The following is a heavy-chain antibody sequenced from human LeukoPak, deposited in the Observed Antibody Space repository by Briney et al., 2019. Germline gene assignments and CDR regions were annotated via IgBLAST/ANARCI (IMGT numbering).Heavy chain of an antibody. CDR2: IYHSGST. Sequence: SETLSLTCAVSGYSISSGYYWGRIRQPPGKGLEWIGSIYHSGSTYYNPSLKSRVTISVDTSKNQFSLKLSSVTAADAAVYYCARDLGSSDYWGQGTLVTVSS. CDR1: GYSISSGYY. V-gene: IGHV4-38-2*02. CDR3: ARDLGSSDY. D-gene: IGHD2-2*01. J-gene: IGHJ4*02.